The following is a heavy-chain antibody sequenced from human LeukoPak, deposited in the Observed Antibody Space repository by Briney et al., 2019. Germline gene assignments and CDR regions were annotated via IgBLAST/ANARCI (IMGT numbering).Heavy chain of an antibody. J-gene: IGHJ4*02. CDR1: GFTFSSYW. Sequence: GGSLRLSCAASGFTFSSYWMSWVRQAPGKGLEWVANIKQDGSEKYYVDSVKGRSTISRDNAKNSLYLQMNSLRAEDTAVYYCARDGIFGPYYFDYWGQGTLVTVSS. V-gene: IGHV3-7*01. CDR2: IKQDGSEK. CDR3: ARDGIFGPYYFDY. D-gene: IGHD2-15*01.